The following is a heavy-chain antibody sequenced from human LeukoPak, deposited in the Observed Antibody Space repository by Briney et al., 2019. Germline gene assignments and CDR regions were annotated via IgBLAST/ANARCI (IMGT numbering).Heavy chain of an antibody. D-gene: IGHD6-19*01. CDR2: ISGSGGNT. J-gene: IGHJ1*01. V-gene: IGHV3-23*01. CDR3: AKGSSGPLIAVIGTFQH. Sequence: SGGSLRLSCAASGFTFSSYALNWVRQAPGKGLEWVSAISGSGGNTYYAESVKGRFTISRDNSKNTLYLQMNSLRAEDTAVYYCAKGSSGPLIAVIGTFQHWGQGTLVTVSS. CDR1: GFTFSSYA.